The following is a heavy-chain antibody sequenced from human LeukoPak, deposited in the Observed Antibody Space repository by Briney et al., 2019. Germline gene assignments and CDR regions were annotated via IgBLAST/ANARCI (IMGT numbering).Heavy chain of an antibody. Sequence: SQTLSLTCTVSGGSISSGSYYWSWIRQPAGKGLEWIGRIYTSGSTNYNPSLKSRVTISVDTSKNQSSLKLSSVTAADTAVYYCARVRYYDSSTVWGQGTMVTVSS. CDR2: IYTSGST. J-gene: IGHJ3*01. CDR1: GGSISSGSYY. CDR3: ARVRYYDSSTV. D-gene: IGHD3-22*01. V-gene: IGHV4-61*02.